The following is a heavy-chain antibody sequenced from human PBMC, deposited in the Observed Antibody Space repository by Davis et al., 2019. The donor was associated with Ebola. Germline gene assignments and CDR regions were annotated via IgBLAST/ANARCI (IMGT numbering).Heavy chain of an antibody. J-gene: IGHJ4*02. Sequence: PAGSLTLSCPASAFTLISHSMTWVRQAPGKGLEWVTVMYPGGSTYYADSVTGRFTLSRDNSKNTLYLQMRSLRAEDTAVYYCTSTRDLGYFDRWGQGTLVTVSS. D-gene: IGHD2-2*01. CDR3: TSTRDLGYFDR. V-gene: IGHV3-53*01. CDR2: MYPGGST. CDR1: AFTLISHS.